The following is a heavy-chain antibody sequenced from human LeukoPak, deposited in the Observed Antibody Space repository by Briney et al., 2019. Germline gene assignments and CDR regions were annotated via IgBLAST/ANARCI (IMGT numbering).Heavy chain of an antibody. Sequence: PSETLSLTCTVSGGSVSSGSYYWSWIRQPPGKGLEWIGYIYYSGSTNYNPSLTSRVTISVDRSKNQFSLELSSVTAADTAVYYCAIRYNWNYGLDYWGQGTLVTVSS. V-gene: IGHV4-61*01. CDR3: AIRYNWNYGLDY. CDR1: GGSVSSGSYY. D-gene: IGHD1-7*01. J-gene: IGHJ4*02. CDR2: IYYSGST.